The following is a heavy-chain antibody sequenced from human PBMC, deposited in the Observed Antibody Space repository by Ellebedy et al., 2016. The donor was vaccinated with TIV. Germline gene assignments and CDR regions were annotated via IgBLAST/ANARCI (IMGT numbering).Heavy chain of an antibody. CDR2: MSYDGSKE. Sequence: PGGSLRLSCAASGFIFNSYGMHWVRQAPGKGLEWVAVMSYDGSKEYYGDSVKGRFTISRDNSKKALFLQMNTLRPEDTAIYYCARGNDILTGNIYYNYYGMDIWGQGTTVIVSS. CDR1: GFIFNSYG. V-gene: IGHV3-30*03. CDR3: ARGNDILTGNIYYNYYGMDI. J-gene: IGHJ6*02. D-gene: IGHD3-9*01.